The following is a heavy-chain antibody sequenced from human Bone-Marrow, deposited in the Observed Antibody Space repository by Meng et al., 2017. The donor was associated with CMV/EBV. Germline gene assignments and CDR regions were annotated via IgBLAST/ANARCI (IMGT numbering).Heavy chain of an antibody. D-gene: IGHD3-3*01. Sequence: SMKVSCTAFGATSSSYAISWVRQAPGQGLEWMGGIIPILGIANYAQKFQGRVTITADKSTSTDYMELSSLRSEDTAVYYCARPEAREWSGTEDYYGMEVWSQGTTVTVSS. CDR3: ARPEAREWSGTEDYYGMEV. V-gene: IGHV1-69*10. J-gene: IGHJ6*02. CDR1: GATSSSYA. CDR2: IIPILGIA.